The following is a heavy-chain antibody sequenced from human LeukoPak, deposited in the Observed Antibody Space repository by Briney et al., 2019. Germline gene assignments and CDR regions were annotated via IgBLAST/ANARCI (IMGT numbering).Heavy chain of an antibody. CDR2: IYYSGST. D-gene: IGHD6-19*01. V-gene: IGHV4-39*01. Sequence: SETLSLTCTVSGVSISSSSYYWGWIRQPPGKGLEWIGSIYYSGSTYYNPSLKSRVTISVDTSKNQFSLKLSSVTAADTAVYYCARLTLLTVAGTYYFDYWGQGTLVTVSS. J-gene: IGHJ4*02. CDR3: ARLTLLTVAGTYYFDY. CDR1: GVSISSSSYY.